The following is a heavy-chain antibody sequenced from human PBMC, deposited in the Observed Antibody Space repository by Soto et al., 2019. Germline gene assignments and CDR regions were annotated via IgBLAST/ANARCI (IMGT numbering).Heavy chain of an antibody. D-gene: IGHD6-6*01. Sequence: QVQLVQSGAEVKKPGSSVKVSCKASGGTFTGNPISWVRQAPGRGLEWMGGIIPMFGTTNYAQKFQGRVTITADESTTTAYMELNSVRSEDTAVYYCARENSIASLSYYYGMEVWGQGTTVTVSS. CDR3: ARENSIASLSYYYGMEV. V-gene: IGHV1-69*01. J-gene: IGHJ6*02. CDR2: IIPMFGTT. CDR1: GGTFTGNP.